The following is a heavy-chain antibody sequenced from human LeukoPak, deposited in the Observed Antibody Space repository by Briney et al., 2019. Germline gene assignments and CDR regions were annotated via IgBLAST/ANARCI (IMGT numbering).Heavy chain of an antibody. J-gene: IGHJ4*02. CDR3: AKGGASVTRYVDY. V-gene: IGHV3-30*18. CDR2: MSNSGENT. Sequence: GGSLRLSCAASGFTFSSYSMQWVRQTPGKGLEWVGIMSNSGENTFYGEAVKGRFTISRDNSQDTLYLQMNSLRPEDTAVYYCAKGGASVTRYVDYWGQGALVTVSS. D-gene: IGHD4-17*01. CDR1: GFTFSSYS.